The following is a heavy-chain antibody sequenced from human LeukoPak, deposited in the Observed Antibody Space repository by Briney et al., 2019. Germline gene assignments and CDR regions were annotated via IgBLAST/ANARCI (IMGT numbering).Heavy chain of an antibody. J-gene: IGHJ4*02. CDR3: AKDEHYYGSGSYCSIDY. D-gene: IGHD3-10*01. CDR2: IRYDGSNK. Sequence: QAGGSLRLSCAASGFTFSSYGMHWVRQAPGKGLEWVAFIRYDGSNKYYADSVKGRFTISRDNSKNTLYLQMNSLRAEDTAVYYCAKDEHYYGSGSYCSIDYWGQGTLVTVSS. V-gene: IGHV3-30*02. CDR1: GFTFSSYG.